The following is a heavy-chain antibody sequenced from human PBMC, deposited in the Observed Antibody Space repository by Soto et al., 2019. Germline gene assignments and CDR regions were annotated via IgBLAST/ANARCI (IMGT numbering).Heavy chain of an antibody. Sequence: EASVKVSCKASGGTFSSYAISWVRQAPGQGLEWMGGIIPIFGTANYAQKFQGRVTITADESTSTAYMELSSLRSEDTAVYYCAGLSIAARGSVEGHNYFDYWGQGTLVTVSS. V-gene: IGHV1-69*13. J-gene: IGHJ4*02. CDR1: GGTFSSYA. CDR2: IIPIFGTA. D-gene: IGHD6-6*01. CDR3: AGLSIAARGSVEGHNYFDY.